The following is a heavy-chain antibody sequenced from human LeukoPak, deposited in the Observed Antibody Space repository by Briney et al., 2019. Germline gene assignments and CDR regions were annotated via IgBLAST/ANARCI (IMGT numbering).Heavy chain of an antibody. CDR1: GFTVSSTY. CDR3: ASRTESGYTYGYLDF. J-gene: IGHJ4*02. V-gene: IGHV3-53*01. CDR2: IYSGGTT. D-gene: IGHD5-18*01. Sequence: GGSLRLSCAASGFTVSSTYMSWVRQAPGKGLEWVSLIYSGGTTYYADSVKGRFTISRDNSKNTLHLQMNSLRAEDTAVYYCASRTESGYTYGYLDFWGQGTLVTVSS.